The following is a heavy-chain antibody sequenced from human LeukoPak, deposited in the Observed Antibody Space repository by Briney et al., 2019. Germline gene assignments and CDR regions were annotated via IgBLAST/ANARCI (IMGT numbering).Heavy chain of an antibody. V-gene: IGHV1-69-2*01. CDR1: GYSFSDFS. CDR3: ATSIGVGAFDY. J-gene: IGHJ4*01. D-gene: IGHD1-26*01. CDR2: VDPEDGKT. Sequence: ASVKVSCKASGYSFSDFSINWVRQAPGKGLEWLGRVDPEDGKTVYVERLQDRLTIIVDTSTDTSYMDLSSLTFEDSAFYYCATSIGVGAFDYWGHGTLVTVSS.